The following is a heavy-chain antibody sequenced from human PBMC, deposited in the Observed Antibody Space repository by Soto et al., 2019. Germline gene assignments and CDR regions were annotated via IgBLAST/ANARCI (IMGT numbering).Heavy chain of an antibody. Sequence: QVQLQQWGAGLLKPSETLSLTCAVYGGSFSGYYWSWIRQPPGKGLEWIGEINHSGSTNYNPSLKSRVTISVDTSKHQFSLKLSSVTAADTAVYYCARTGYSSSWYTKYGDVWGQGTTVTVSS. CDR1: GGSFSGYY. CDR2: INHSGST. J-gene: IGHJ6*02. CDR3: ARTGYSSSWYTKYGDV. D-gene: IGHD6-13*01. V-gene: IGHV4-34*01.